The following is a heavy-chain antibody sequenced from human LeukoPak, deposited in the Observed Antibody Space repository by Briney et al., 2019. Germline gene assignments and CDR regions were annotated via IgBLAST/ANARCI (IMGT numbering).Heavy chain of an antibody. J-gene: IGHJ5*02. CDR2: IIPIFGTA. D-gene: IGHD1-7*01. V-gene: IGHV1-69*05. CDR1: GRTFSSYA. CDR3: ARCPGTTENCFDP. Sequence: SSEKVSCKASGRTFSSYAISWVRQAPGQGLEWMGRIIPIFGTANYAQKFQGRVTITTDESTSTACMELSSLRSEDTAVYYCARCPGTTENCFDPWGQGTLVTVSS.